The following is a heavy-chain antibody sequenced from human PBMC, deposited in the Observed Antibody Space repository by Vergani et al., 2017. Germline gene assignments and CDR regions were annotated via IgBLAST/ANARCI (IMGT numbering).Heavy chain of an antibody. CDR2: IGKDGINT. CDR1: GCTFSNFG. V-gene: IGHV3-30*02. D-gene: IGHD2-21*02. J-gene: IGHJ4*02. Sequence: QVQLVESGGGVVQRGGSLRLSCLAAGCTFSNFGMHWIRQAPGKGLEWLAYIGKDGINTRYRDAVKGRFTVSRDNSKDILYLQMDSLRSEDTALYYCAKYLGDSTDGLPDSWGPGSLVIVSS. CDR3: AKYLGDSTDGLPDS.